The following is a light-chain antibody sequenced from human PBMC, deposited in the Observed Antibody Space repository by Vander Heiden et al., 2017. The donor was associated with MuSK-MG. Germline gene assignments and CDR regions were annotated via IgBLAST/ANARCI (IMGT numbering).Light chain of an antibody. CDR1: LSISSW. J-gene: IGKJ2*01. CDR2: KAS. Sequence: DIQMTQSPSTLSASVGDRVTITCRASLSISSWLAWYQQKPGKPPRLLIYKASTLESGIPSRFSGSGSGTEFTLTISSLQPDDFATYYCQRDDSYPYTFGQGTQLQIK. CDR3: QRDDSYPYT. V-gene: IGKV1-5*03.